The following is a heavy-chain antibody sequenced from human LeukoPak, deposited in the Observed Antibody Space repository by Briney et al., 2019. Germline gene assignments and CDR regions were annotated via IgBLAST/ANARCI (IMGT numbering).Heavy chain of an antibody. V-gene: IGHV4-34*01. Sequence: PSETLSLTCAVYGGSLSGYYWSWIRQPPEKGLEWMGEINHSGSTNYNPSLKSRVTISVDTSKNQFSLKLSSVTAADTAVYYCARLDGKVEMAIDYWGQGTLVTVSS. D-gene: IGHD5-24*01. J-gene: IGHJ4*02. CDR2: INHSGST. CDR3: ARLDGKVEMAIDY. CDR1: GGSLSGYY.